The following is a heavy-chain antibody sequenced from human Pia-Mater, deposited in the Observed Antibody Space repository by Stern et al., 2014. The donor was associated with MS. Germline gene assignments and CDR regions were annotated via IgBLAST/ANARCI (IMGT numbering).Heavy chain of an antibody. Sequence: MQLVESGTQARKHGASAKVSCQASGYTFINYDIFWVRHATGQGLEWMGWMNPNNANTGHAQKFQGRVTMTRNTSISTAYMELSGLRSDDTAVYYCVRGGLSYGYGLDAWGQGTAVIVSS. J-gene: IGHJ6*02. V-gene: IGHV1-8*01. CDR2: MNPNNANT. CDR1: GYTFINYD. CDR3: VRGGLSYGYGLDA. D-gene: IGHD3-16*01.